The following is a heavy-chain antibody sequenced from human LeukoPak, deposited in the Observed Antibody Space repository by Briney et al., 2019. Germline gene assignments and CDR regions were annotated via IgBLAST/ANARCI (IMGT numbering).Heavy chain of an antibody. Sequence: SETLSLTCTVSGGSISSYYWSWIRQPPGKGLEWIAYVYYTGRTLYNPSLESRVTISVDTSKTQISLKLTSVTAADTAVYYCAKHMSVSYDAFDLWGRGTPVTVSS. D-gene: IGHD3-10*01. CDR1: GGSISSYY. J-gene: IGHJ3*01. CDR3: AKHMSVSYDAFDL. V-gene: IGHV4-59*08. CDR2: VYYTGRT.